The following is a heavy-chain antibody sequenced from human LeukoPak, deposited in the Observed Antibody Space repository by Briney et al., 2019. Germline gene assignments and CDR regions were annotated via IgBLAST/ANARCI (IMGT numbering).Heavy chain of an antibody. CDR3: GRFGYEAAVDY. V-gene: IGHV3-7*01. CDR1: EFTFSTYW. Sequence: HPGGSLRLSCAASEFTFSTYWMTWVRQAPGKGLEWVANIEPPGSETYYVDPVKGRFTISRDNAKNLLYLQMNSLRAEDTAVYYGGRFGYEAAVDYWGQGTLVTVSS. J-gene: IGHJ4*02. CDR2: IEPPGSET. D-gene: IGHD6-13*01.